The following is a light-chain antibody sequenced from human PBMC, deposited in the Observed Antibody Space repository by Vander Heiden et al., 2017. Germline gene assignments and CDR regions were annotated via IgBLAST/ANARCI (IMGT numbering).Light chain of an antibody. Sequence: RITPSPSSLSASTGGRVTITCRASQGISSYIAWYQQKPGKAPKLLIYAASTLQSGVPSRFSGSGSGTDFTLTISCLQSEDFATYYCQQYYSYPLTFGEGTKVEIK. CDR2: AAS. CDR3: QQYYSYPLT. V-gene: IGKV1-8*01. J-gene: IGKJ4*01. CDR1: QGISSY.